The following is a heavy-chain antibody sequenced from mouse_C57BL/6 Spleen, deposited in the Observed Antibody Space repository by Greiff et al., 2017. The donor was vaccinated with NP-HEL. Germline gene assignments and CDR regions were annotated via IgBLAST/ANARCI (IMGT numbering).Heavy chain of an antibody. D-gene: IGHD2-4*01. Sequence: EVQLQQSGAELVKPGASVKLSCTASGFNIKDYYMHWVKQRTEQGLEWIGRIDPEDGETKYAPKFQGKATITADPSSNTAYLQLSSLTSEDTAVYYCARKGDDYDGYYFDDWGQGTTLTVSS. CDR3: ARKGDDYDGYYFDD. V-gene: IGHV14-2*01. CDR2: IDPEDGET. CDR1: GFNIKDYY. J-gene: IGHJ2*01.